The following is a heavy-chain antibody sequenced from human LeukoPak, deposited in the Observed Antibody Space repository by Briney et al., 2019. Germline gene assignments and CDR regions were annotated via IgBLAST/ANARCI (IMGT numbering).Heavy chain of an antibody. CDR2: VSSDGSNK. CDR3: ARDFSFYGSGSSRMRAFDV. D-gene: IGHD3-10*01. Sequence: GGSLRLSCAASGFTFRSYEMNWVRQAPGKGLAWVAVVSSDGSNKNYADSVKGRFTISRDISKNTLYLQMYSLRPEDTALYYCARDFSFYGSGSSRMRAFDVWGQGTMVTVSS. CDR1: GFTFRSYE. V-gene: IGHV3-30*04. J-gene: IGHJ3*01.